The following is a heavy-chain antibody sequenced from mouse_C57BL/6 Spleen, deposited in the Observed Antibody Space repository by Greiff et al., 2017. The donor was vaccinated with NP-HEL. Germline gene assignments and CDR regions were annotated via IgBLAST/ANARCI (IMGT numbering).Heavy chain of an antibody. CDR1: GYTFTTYP. D-gene: IGHD1-1*01. CDR2: FHPYNDDT. Sequence: QVQLQQSGAELVKPGASVKMSCKASGYTFTTYPIEWMKQNHGKSLEWIGNFHPYNDDTKYNEKFKGKATLTVEKSSSTVYLELSRLTSDDSAVYYCARGPYYYGSREYAMDYWGQGTSVTVSS. CDR3: ARGPYYYGSREYAMDY. V-gene: IGHV1-47*01. J-gene: IGHJ4*01.